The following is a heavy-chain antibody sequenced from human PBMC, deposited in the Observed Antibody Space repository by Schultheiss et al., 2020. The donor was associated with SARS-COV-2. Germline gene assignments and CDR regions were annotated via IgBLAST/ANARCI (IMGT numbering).Heavy chain of an antibody. CDR3: ARELGGSGMCY. CDR2: INAGNGNT. Sequence: ASVKVSCKASGYTFTSYAMHWVRQAPGQRLEWMGWINAGNGNTNYAQKLQGRVTMTTDTSTSTAYMELRSLRSDDTAVYYCARELGGSGMCYWGQGTLVTVSS. CDR1: GYTFTSYA. V-gene: IGHV1-3*01. D-gene: IGHD3-10*01. J-gene: IGHJ4*02.